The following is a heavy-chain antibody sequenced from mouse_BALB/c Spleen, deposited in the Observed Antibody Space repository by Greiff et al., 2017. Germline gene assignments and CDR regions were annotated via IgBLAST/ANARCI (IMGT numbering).Heavy chain of an antibody. CDR2: ISSGGSYT. J-gene: IGHJ3*01. CDR1: GFTFSSYG. CDR3: ARASSPFAY. Sequence: EVQLVESGGDLVKPGGSLKLSCAASGFTFSSYGMSWVRQTPDKRLEWVATISSGGSYTYYPDSVKGRFTISRDNAKNTLYLQMSSLKSEDTAMYYCARASSPFAYWGQGTLVTVSA. V-gene: IGHV5-6*01. D-gene: IGHD6-1*01.